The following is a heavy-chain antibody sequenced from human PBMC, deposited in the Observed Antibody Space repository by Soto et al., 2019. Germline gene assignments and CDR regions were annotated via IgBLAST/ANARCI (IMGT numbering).Heavy chain of an antibody. CDR2: IYYSGST. Sequence: QVQLQESGPGLVKPSQTLSLTYTVSGGSISSGGYYWSWIRQHPGKGLEWIGYIYYSGSTYYNPSLKSRVTISVDTSKNQFSLKLSSVTAADTAVYYCARTDYGSGSYLDYWGQGTLVTVSS. CDR1: GGSISSGGYY. CDR3: ARTDYGSGSYLDY. J-gene: IGHJ4*02. D-gene: IGHD3-10*01. V-gene: IGHV4-31*03.